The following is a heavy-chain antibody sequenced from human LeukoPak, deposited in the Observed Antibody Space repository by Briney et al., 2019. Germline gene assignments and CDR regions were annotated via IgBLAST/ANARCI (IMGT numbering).Heavy chain of an antibody. J-gene: IGHJ4*02. CDR1: GLTFSSYS. CDR2: ISSSSNYI. V-gene: IGHV3-21*01. CDR3: ARVPHAMVRGVIITEFYFDY. Sequence: GGSLRVSCAASGLTFSSYSMNWVRQAPGKGLEWVSSISSSSNYIYYADSVKGRFTISRGNAKNSLYLQMNSLRAEDTAVYYCARVPHAMVRGVIITEFYFDYWGQGTLVTVSS. D-gene: IGHD3-10*01.